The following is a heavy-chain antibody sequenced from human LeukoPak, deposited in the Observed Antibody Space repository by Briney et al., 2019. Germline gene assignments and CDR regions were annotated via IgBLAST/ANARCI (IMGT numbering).Heavy chain of an antibody. CDR1: GFTFSDYY. CDR3: ARSRGMVPGA. J-gene: IGHJ5*02. V-gene: IGHV3-11*03. CDR2: ISSGSSYT. D-gene: IGHD2-2*01. Sequence: GGSLRLSCAASGFTFSDYYMSWIRQAPGKGLEWVSYISSGSSYTNYADSVKGRFTISRDNAKNSVYLQMNRLRAEDTAVYYCARSRGMVPGASGQGTLVTVSS.